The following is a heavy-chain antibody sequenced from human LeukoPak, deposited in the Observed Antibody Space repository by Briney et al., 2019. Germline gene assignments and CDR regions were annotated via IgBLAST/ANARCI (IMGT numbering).Heavy chain of an antibody. J-gene: IGHJ4*02. CDR3: ARDLNGYDPLGY. Sequence: PGGSLRLSCAASGFTFSSYAMHWVRQAPGKGREYVSAISSNGGSTYYANSVKGRFTISRDNSKNTLYLQMGSLRAEDMAVYYCARDLNGYDPLGYWGQGTLVTVSS. CDR1: GFTFSSYA. D-gene: IGHD5-12*01. CDR2: ISSNGGST. V-gene: IGHV3-64*01.